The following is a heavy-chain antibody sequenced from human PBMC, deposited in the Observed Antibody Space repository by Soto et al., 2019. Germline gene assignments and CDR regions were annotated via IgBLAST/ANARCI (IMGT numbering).Heavy chain of an antibody. Sequence: DVQLVESGGGLVQPGRSLRLSCAASGFTFDDYAMHWVRQAPGKGLEWVSGIRWNSGSIGYADSVKGRFTISRDNAKNSLYLQMNSLRAEDTALYYCATLTADVDYWGQGTLVTVSS. V-gene: IGHV3-9*01. CDR1: GFTFDDYA. CDR3: ATLTADVDY. J-gene: IGHJ4*02. D-gene: IGHD2-21*02. CDR2: IRWNSGSI.